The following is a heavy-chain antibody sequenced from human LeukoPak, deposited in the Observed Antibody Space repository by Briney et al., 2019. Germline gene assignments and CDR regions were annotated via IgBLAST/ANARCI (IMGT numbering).Heavy chain of an antibody. CDR3: ARVYYDILTDHPYYFDY. CDR2: IYYSGST. D-gene: IGHD3-9*01. J-gene: IGHJ4*02. CDR1: GGSISGSSYY. Sequence: SETLSLTCTVSGGSISGSSYYWGWIRQPPGKGLEWIGSIYYSGSTYYNPSLKSRVTISVDTSKNQFSLKLSSVTAADTAVYYCARVYYDILTDHPYYFDYWGQGTLVTVSS. V-gene: IGHV4-39*01.